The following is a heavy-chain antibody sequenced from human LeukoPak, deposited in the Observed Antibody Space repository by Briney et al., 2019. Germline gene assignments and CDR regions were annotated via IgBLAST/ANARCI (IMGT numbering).Heavy chain of an antibody. CDR1: GGSISSSSYY. D-gene: IGHD3-22*01. CDR2: IYYSGNT. CDR3: ARDRFDDSSGYYYHYYYYMDV. Sequence: SETLSPTCTVSGGSISSSSYYWGWIRQPPGKGLEWIGSIYYSGNTDYNPSLKSRVTISVETSKNQFSLKLSSVTAADTAVYYCARDRFDDSSGYYYHYYYYMDVWGKGTTVTVSS. J-gene: IGHJ6*03. V-gene: IGHV4-39*07.